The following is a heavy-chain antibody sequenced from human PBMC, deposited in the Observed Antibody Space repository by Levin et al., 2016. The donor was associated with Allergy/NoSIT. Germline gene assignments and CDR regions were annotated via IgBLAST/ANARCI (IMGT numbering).Heavy chain of an antibody. J-gene: IGHJ3*02. V-gene: IGHV4-59*01. CDR2: IYYSGST. CDR1: GGSISSYY. D-gene: IGHD3-10*01. CDR3: ARAMVRGGVAFDI. Sequence: SETLSLTCTVSGGSISSYYWSWIRQPPGKGLEWIGYIYYSGSTNYNPSLKSRVTISVDTSKNQFSLKLSSVTAADTAVYYCARAMVRGGVAFDIWGQGTMVTVSS.